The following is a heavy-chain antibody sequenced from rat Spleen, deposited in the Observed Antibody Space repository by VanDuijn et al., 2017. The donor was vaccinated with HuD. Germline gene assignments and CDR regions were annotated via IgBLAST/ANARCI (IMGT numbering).Heavy chain of an antibody. CDR2: ISYDGSST. CDR3: ARHWGSPYFDY. Sequence: EGQLVESGGGLVEPGRSLKLSCAASGFTFSNYVMDWVRQAPPKGLEWVATISYDGSSTYYRDSVKGRFTISRDNAKSTLYLQMDSLRSEDTATYYCARHWGSPYFDYWGQGVMVTVSS. V-gene: IGHV5-29*01. J-gene: IGHJ2*01. CDR1: GFTFSNYV. D-gene: IGHD1-2*01.